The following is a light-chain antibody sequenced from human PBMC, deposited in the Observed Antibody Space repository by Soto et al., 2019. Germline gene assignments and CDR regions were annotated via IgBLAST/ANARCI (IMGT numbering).Light chain of an antibody. Sequence: VLTQSPATLSLSPGGRATLSCRASQSVSSYLAWYKQKTGEAPRILIYDESNRATGIPDSFSGSGSGTDFNLTISRLEPEDFAVYYCQKRSNWTKTFGQGTKVDIK. CDR1: QSVSSY. CDR2: DES. V-gene: IGKV3-11*01. CDR3: QKRSNWTKT. J-gene: IGKJ1*01.